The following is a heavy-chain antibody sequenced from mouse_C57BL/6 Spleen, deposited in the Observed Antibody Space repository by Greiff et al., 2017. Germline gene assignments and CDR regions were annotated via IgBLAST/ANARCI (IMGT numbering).Heavy chain of an antibody. CDR3: ARDLHYYGSSYAMDY. V-gene: IGHV3-6*01. Sequence: VQLQESGPGLVKPSQSLSLTCSVTGYSITSGYYWNWIRQFPGNKLEWMGYISYDGSNNYNPSLKNRISITRDTSKNQFFLKLNSVTTEDTATYYCARDLHYYGSSYAMDYWGQGTSVTVSS. CDR2: ISYDGSN. CDR1: GYSITSGYY. D-gene: IGHD1-1*01. J-gene: IGHJ4*01.